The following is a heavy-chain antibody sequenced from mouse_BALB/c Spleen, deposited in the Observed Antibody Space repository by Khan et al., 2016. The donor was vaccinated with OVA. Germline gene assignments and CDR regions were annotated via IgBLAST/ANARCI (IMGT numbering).Heavy chain of an antibody. CDR1: GYTFTSYW. CDR2: ISPGSGSD. V-gene: IGHV1S41*01. CDR3: ALSNYYGRSLYAMDY. J-gene: IGHJ4*01. D-gene: IGHD1-1*01. Sequence: DLVKPGASVRLSCKASGYTFTSYWVHWIKQRPGQGLEWIGQISPGSGSDYYNEMFKGRATLTVDTSSTTAYIQLSSLSSEDSAVYFCALSNYYGRSLYAMDYWGQGTSVTVSS.